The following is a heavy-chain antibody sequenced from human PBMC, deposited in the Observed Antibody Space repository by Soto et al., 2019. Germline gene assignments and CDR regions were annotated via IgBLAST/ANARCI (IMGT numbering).Heavy chain of an antibody. Sequence: EVHLLESGGNVVQPGGSLRLSCAASGFTFSSYAMNWVRQAPGKGLEWVSSISANGRNTYYADSVKGRFTISRDRSRNTLHVQWDTLRAEYTALYSCAKDISILGALPLGAAFDSGGQGTLVTVSS. CDR2: ISANGRNT. CDR3: AKDISILGALPLGAAFDS. J-gene: IGHJ4*02. V-gene: IGHV3-23*01. CDR1: GFTFSSYA. D-gene: IGHD1-26*01.